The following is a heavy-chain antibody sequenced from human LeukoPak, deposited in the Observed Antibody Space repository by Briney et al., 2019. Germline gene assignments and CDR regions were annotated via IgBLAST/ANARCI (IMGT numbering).Heavy chain of an antibody. CDR2: ISSNGGST. CDR3: AREASTVVRCSDS. D-gene: IGHD6-6*01. CDR1: GFTFSSYS. Sequence: GGSLRLSCAASGFTFSSYSMHWVRQAPGKGLEYVSAISSNGGSTSYANSVKGRFTISRDNSKHTLYLQVGSLRADDMAVYYCAREASTVVRCSDSWGQGTLVTVSS. V-gene: IGHV3-64*01. J-gene: IGHJ4*02.